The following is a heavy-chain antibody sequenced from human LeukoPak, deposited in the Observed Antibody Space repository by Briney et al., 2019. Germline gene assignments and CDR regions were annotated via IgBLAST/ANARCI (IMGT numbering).Heavy chain of an antibody. Sequence: PGGSLRLSCAASGFTFSSYWMHWVRQAPGKGLVWVSPINSDGSSTSYADSVKGRFTISRDNAKNTLYLQMNSLRAEDTAEYYCARAYYDSSGYCDYWGQGALVTVSS. CDR2: INSDGSST. V-gene: IGHV3-74*01. J-gene: IGHJ4*02. D-gene: IGHD3-22*01. CDR3: ARAYYDSSGYCDY. CDR1: GFTFSSYW.